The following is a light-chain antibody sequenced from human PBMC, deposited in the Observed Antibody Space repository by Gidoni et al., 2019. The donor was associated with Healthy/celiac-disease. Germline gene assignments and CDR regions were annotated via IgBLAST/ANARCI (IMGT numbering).Light chain of an antibody. CDR3: QQYGSSTGLT. CDR1: QSVGSSY. Sequence: EIGLTQSPGTLSLSPGERATLSCRASQSVGSSYLAWYQQKPGQAPRLLIYGASSRATGIPDRFSGSGSGTDFTFTISILEPEDFAVYYCQQYGSSTGLTFGGGTKVEIK. V-gene: IGKV3-20*01. CDR2: GAS. J-gene: IGKJ4*01.